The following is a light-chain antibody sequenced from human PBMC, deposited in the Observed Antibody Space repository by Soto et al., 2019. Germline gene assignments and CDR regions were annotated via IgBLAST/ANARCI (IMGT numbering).Light chain of an antibody. CDR2: ATS. V-gene: IGKV1D-12*01. J-gene: IGKJ4*01. CDR3: QQTDDFLLT. Sequence: DLQMTQSPSSVSASVGDTVTITCRASQGIYSRLAWYQQKPGKAPELLIYATSTLQNGVPSRFSGSGFGTDFTLSISSLQPEDSASYFCQQTDDFLLTFGGGTKVEI. CDR1: QGIYSR.